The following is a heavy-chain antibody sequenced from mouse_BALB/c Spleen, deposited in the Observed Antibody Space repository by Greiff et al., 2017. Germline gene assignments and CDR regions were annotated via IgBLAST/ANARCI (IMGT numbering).Heavy chain of an antibody. CDR2: IRLKSNNYAT. CDR3: TITTATFDY. V-gene: IGHV6-6*02. D-gene: IGHD1-2*01. CDR1: GFTFSNYW. J-gene: IGHJ2*01. Sequence: EVKLMESGGGLVQPGGTMKLSCVASGFTFSNYWMNWVRQSPAKGLEWVAEIRLKSNNYATHYAESVKGRFTISRDDSKSSVDLQMNNLRAEDTGIYYCTITTATFDYWGQGTTLTVSS.